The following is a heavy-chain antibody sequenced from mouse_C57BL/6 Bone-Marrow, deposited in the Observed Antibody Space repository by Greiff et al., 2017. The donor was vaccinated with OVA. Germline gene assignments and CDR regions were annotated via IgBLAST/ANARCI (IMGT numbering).Heavy chain of an antibody. CDR3: AREGGLRPYAMDY. CDR2: IDPEDGET. V-gene: IGHV14-2*01. CDR1: GFNIKDYY. Sequence: VHVKQSGAELVKPGASVKLSCTASGFNIKDYYMHWVKQRTEQGLEWIGRIDPEDGETKYAPKFQGKATITADTSSNTAYLQLSSLTSEDTAVYYCAREGGLRPYAMDYWGQGTSVTVSS. D-gene: IGHD2-2*01. J-gene: IGHJ4*01.